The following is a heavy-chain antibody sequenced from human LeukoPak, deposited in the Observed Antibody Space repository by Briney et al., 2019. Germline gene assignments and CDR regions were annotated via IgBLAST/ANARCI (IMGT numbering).Heavy chain of an antibody. CDR2: TSSSSSTI. J-gene: IGHJ6*02. V-gene: IGHV3-48*04. CDR3: ARLRYYGMDV. Sequence: GGSLRLSCAASGFTFSGYDMSWVRQAPGKGLEWVSYTSSSSSTIYYADSVKSRFTISRDSAKNSLYLQMNSLRAEDTAVYYCARLRYYGMDVWGQGTTVTVSS. CDR1: GFTFSGYD.